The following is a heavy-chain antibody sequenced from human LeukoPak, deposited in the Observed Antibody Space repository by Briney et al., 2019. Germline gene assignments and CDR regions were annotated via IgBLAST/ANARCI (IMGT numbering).Heavy chain of an antibody. D-gene: IGHD1-1*01. CDR2: FEHEEGAHGET. V-gene: IGHV1-24*01. Sequence: GASVRVSCRVSGYRLSDLSIHWVRHVAAKGLEWMGGFEHEEGAHGETIFAQKFEDRLTLSEDTSADTAYMELVRLTSEDTAVYYCATDRLEINALHIWGPGTAVTVSS. J-gene: IGHJ3*02. CDR3: ATDRLEINALHI. CDR1: GYRLSDLS.